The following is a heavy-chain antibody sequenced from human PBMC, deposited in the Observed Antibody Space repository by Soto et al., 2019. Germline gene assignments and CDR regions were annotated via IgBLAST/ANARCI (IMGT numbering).Heavy chain of an antibody. CDR2: MSGSSSTT. CDR3: AKNQERELPRVIDF. J-gene: IGHJ4*02. D-gene: IGHD1-7*01. V-gene: IGHV3-23*01. Sequence: GSLRLSCATSGLTFSNYAMSWVRQAPGGGLEWVSSMSGSSSTTYYADSVRGRFTISRDRSKNTLYLQMSSLRAEDTALYYCAKNQERELPRVIDFWGQGTLVTVSS. CDR1: GLTFSNYA.